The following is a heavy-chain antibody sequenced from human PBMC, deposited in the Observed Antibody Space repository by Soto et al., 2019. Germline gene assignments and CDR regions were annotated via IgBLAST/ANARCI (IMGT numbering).Heavy chain of an antibody. V-gene: IGHV4-31*03. CDR1: GGSISSGGYY. D-gene: IGHD2-15*01. Sequence: PSETLSLTCTVPGGSISSGGYYWSWIRQHPGKGLEWIGYIYYSGSTYYNPSLKSRVTISVDTSKNQFSLKLSSVTAADTAVYYCARDRGDCSGGSCYSTHNWFDPWGQGTLVTVSS. CDR2: IYYSGST. J-gene: IGHJ5*02. CDR3: ARDRGDCSGGSCYSTHNWFDP.